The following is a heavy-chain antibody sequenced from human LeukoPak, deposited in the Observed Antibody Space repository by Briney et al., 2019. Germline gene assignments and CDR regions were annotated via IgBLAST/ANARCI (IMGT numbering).Heavy chain of an antibody. CDR3: AGRAIAAAMFDY. CDR2: INPNSGGT. Sequence: ASVTVSCKASEYTFTGYYMHWVRQAPGQGLEWMGRINPNSGGTNYAQKFQGRVTMTRDTSISTAYMELSRLRSDDTAVYYCAGRAIAAAMFDYWGQGTLVTVSS. V-gene: IGHV1-2*06. D-gene: IGHD6-13*01. J-gene: IGHJ4*02. CDR1: EYTFTGYY.